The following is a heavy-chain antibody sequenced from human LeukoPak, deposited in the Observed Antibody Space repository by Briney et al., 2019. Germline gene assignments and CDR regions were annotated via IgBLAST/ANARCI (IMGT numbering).Heavy chain of an antibody. CDR2: IQYDGSNK. J-gene: IGHJ4*02. D-gene: IGHD4-17*01. Sequence: SGGSLRLSCAASGFTFSSYGVHWVRQAPGKGLEWVAFIQYDGSNKYYADSVKGRFTNSRDNAKNTVYLQMNSLRVEDTAVYYCARGALYQYYLDYWGWGQGTLVTVSS. CDR3: ARGALYQYYLDYWG. CDR1: GFTFSSYG. V-gene: IGHV3-30*02.